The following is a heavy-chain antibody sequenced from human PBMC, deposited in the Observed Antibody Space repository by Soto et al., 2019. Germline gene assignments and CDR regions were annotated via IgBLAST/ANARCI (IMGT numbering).Heavy chain of an antibody. CDR1: GFTFSKYI. CDR2: ISRSSSTI. V-gene: IGHV3-48*02. J-gene: IGHJ6*02. CDR3: ARTVIEASGTMYGIDI. D-gene: IGHD6-13*01. Sequence: GGSLRLSCEASGFTFSKYILNWVRQAPGKGLEWISSISRSSSTIYYAESVKGRFTISRDNAKNSLSLEMNSLRDEDTAVYYCARTVIEASGTMYGIDIWVQGTTGTVSS.